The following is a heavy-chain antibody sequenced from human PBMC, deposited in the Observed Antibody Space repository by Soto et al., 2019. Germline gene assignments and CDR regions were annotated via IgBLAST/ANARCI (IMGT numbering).Heavy chain of an antibody. J-gene: IGHJ6*02. CDR3: ARVVKYYGSGSRYYYHGMDV. D-gene: IGHD3-10*01. V-gene: IGHV5-51*01. CDR1: GYSFTSYW. Sequence: GASLKISCKGSGYSFTSYWIGWVRQMPGKGLEWMGIIYPGDSDTRYSPSFQGQVTISADKSISTAYLQWSSLKASDTAMYYCARVVKYYGSGSRYYYHGMDVWGQGTTVTVSS. CDR2: IYPGDSDT.